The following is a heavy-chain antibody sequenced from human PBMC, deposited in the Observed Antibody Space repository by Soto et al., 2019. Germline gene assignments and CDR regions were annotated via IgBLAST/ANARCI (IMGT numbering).Heavy chain of an antibody. CDR3: ARHGLEWQDFEY. J-gene: IGHJ4*02. CDR2: IYYSGST. V-gene: IGHV4-59*08. CDR1: GGSISSYY. Sequence: SETLSRTCTVSGGSISSYYWSWIRQPPGKGLEWIGYIYYSGSTNYNPSPKSRVTISVDTSKNQFSLKLSSVTAADTAVYYCARHGLEWQDFEYWGQGTLVTVSS. D-gene: IGHD3-3*01.